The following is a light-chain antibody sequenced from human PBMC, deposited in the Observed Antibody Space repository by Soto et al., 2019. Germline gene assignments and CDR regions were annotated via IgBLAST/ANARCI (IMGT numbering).Light chain of an antibody. CDR3: STWDDSLRGLV. J-gene: IGLJ2*01. CDR2: SNH. CDR1: SSNIGGNS. Sequence: QSVLTQPPSASGAPGQGISISCSGSSSNIGGNSVSWYRLVPGTAPKLLIFSNHQRPSGVPDRFSGSKSGTSASLAISGLQSEDEADYYCSTWDDSLRGLVFGGGTQLTVL. V-gene: IGLV1-44*01.